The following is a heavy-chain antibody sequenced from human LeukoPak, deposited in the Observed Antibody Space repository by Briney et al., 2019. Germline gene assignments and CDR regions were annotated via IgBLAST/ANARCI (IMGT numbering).Heavy chain of an antibody. CDR1: GFTFSSYE. Sequence: GRTLRLSCAASGFTFSSYEMNWVRQAQGKGMEWVSYISSSGSTIYYADSVKGRFTISRDNAKNSLYLQMNSLRAEDTAVYYCARDGERDYGESNGAFDIWGQGTMVTVSS. V-gene: IGHV3-48*03. CDR3: ARDGERDYGESNGAFDI. CDR2: ISSSGSTI. J-gene: IGHJ3*02. D-gene: IGHD4-17*01.